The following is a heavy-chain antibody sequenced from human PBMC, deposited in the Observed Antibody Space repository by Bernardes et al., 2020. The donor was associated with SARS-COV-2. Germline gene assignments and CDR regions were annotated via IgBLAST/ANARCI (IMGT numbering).Heavy chain of an antibody. V-gene: IGHV1-2*02. D-gene: IGHD3-22*01. J-gene: IGHJ3*02. CDR1: GFTFTDYY. CDR3: ARDLGAITMIVVVITPSAFDI. Sequence: ASVKVSCKASGFTFTDYYLHWVRQAPGQGLEWMGWINPSGSGTKYAQNFQGRVTMTRDTSISTAYMELSRLNSDDTAVYYCARDLGAITMIVVVITPSAFDIWGQGTMVTVSS. CDR2: INPSGSGT.